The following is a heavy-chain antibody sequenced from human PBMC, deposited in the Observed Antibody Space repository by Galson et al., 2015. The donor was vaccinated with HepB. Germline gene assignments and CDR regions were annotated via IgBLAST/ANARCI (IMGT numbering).Heavy chain of an antibody. D-gene: IGHD4-11*01. CDR2: IYYSGST. CDR1: GGSISSGCYY. Sequence: TLSLTCTVSGGSISSGCYYWSWIRQHPGKGLEWIGYIYYSGSTYYNPSLKSRVTISVDTSKNQFSLKLSSVTAADTAVYYCARDRGYNNYPRPWDYYYGMDVWGQGTTVTVSS. V-gene: IGHV4-31*03. CDR3: ARDRGYNNYPRPWDYYYGMDV. J-gene: IGHJ6*02.